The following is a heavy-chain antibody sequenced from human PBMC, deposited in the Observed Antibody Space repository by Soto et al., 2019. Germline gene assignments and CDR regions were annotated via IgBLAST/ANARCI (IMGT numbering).Heavy chain of an antibody. V-gene: IGHV4-39*01. J-gene: IGHJ6*02. CDR1: GGSISSSSYY. Sequence: PSETLSLTCTVSGGSISSSSYYWGWIRQPPGKGLEWIGSIYYSGSTYYNPSLKSRVTISVDTSRNQFSLKLSSVTAADTAVYYCARHTGVGYGSGSYYNFYYYYDMDVWGQGTTVTVSS. CDR3: ARHTGVGYGSGSYYNFYYYYDMDV. CDR2: IYYSGST. D-gene: IGHD3-10*01.